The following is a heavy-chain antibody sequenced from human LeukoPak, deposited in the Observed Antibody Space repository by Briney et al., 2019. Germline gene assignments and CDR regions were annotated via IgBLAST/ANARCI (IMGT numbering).Heavy chain of an antibody. Sequence: GGSLRLSCAASGFTFSSYAMHWVRQAPGKGLEWVAVISYDGSNKYYADSVKGRFTISRDNSKNTLYLQMNSLRAEDTAVYYCARGGIITSYAFEIWGQGAMVTVSS. J-gene: IGHJ3*02. V-gene: IGHV3-30-3*01. CDR3: ARGGIITSYAFEI. CDR1: GFTFSSYA. D-gene: IGHD3-16*01. CDR2: ISYDGSNK.